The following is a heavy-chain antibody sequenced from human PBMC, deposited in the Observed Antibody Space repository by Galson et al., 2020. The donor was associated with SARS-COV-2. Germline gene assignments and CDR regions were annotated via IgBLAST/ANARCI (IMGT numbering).Heavy chain of an antibody. CDR1: GFTFDDYA. J-gene: IGHJ1*01. D-gene: IGHD3-10*01. CDR2: LSWNSGSI. Sequence: SLKISCAASGFTFDDYAMHWVRQAPGKGLEWVSGLSWNSGSIGYADSVKGRFTISRDNAKNSLYLQMNSLRAKDTALYYCAKSGGGADYYGSGSLLAHFQHWGQGTLVTVSS. CDR3: AKSGGGADYYGSGSLLAHFQH. V-gene: IGHV3-9*01.